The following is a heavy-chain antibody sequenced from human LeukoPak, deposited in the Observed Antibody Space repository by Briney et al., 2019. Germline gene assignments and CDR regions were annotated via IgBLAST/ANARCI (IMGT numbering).Heavy chain of an antibody. D-gene: IGHD6-25*01. Sequence: GGSLRLSCAASGFTFSSYWMSWVRQAPGKGLEWVANIKQDGSEKYYVDSVKGRFTISRDNAKNSLYLQMNSLRAEDTAVYYCARDRAPAGPRRGMDVWGQGTTVTVSS. CDR3: ARDRAPAGPRRGMDV. J-gene: IGHJ6*02. CDR1: GFTFSSYW. V-gene: IGHV3-7*01. CDR2: IKQDGSEK.